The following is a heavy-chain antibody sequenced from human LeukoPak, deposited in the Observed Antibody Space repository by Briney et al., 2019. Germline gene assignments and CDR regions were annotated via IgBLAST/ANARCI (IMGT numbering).Heavy chain of an antibody. V-gene: IGHV3-9*01. CDR1: GFTFDDYA. CDR2: ISWNSGSI. J-gene: IGHJ4*02. CDR3: ARTFYGDYYFDY. D-gene: IGHD4-17*01. Sequence: PGRSLRLSCAASGFTFDDYAMHWVRQAPGKGLEWVSGISWNSGSIGYADSVKGRFTLSRDNAKNSLYLQMKSLRAEDTAVYYCARTFYGDYYFDYWGQGTLVTVSS.